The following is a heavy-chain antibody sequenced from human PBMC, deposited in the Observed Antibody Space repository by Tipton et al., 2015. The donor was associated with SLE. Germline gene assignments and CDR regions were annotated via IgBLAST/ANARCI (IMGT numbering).Heavy chain of an antibody. CDR3: AKDFSSSSYYFDY. J-gene: IGHJ4*02. CDR1: GFTFSDYW. CDR2: IKQDGSEE. D-gene: IGHD6-6*01. Sequence: SLRLSCAASGFTFSDYWMSWVRQAPGKGLEWVAKIKQDGSEENYVDSVKGRFTISRDNAKNSLYLQMNSLRAEDTAVYYCAKDFSSSSYYFDYWGQGTLVTVSS. V-gene: IGHV3-7*01.